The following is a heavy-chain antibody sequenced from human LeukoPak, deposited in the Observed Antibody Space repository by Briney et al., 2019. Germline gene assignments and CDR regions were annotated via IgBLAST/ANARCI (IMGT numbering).Heavy chain of an antibody. D-gene: IGHD3-10*01. CDR2: IRYDGSNK. CDR3: AKDRGPRFGPLDY. Sequence: GGSLRLSCAASGFTFSSYGMHWVRQAPGKGLEWVAFIRYDGSNKYYADSVKGRFTISRDNSKNTLYLQMNSLRAEDTAVYYCAKDRGPRFGPLDYWGQGTLVTVSS. V-gene: IGHV3-30*02. J-gene: IGHJ4*02. CDR1: GFTFSSYG.